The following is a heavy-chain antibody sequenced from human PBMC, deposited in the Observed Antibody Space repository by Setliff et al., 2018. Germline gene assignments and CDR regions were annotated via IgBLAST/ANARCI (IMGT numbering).Heavy chain of an antibody. D-gene: IGHD1-7*01. J-gene: IGHJ4*02. Sequence: QPGGSLRLSCAASGFTFSNYAMNWVRQAPGKGLEWVSVISDSGGTTYYADSVKGRFTISRDNSKNTLYLQMNSLRAEDTAVYYCAKKLPGVRYFDYCGQGTLVTVSS. CDR3: AKKLPGVRYFDY. CDR2: ISDSGGTT. CDR1: GFTFSNYA. V-gene: IGHV3-23*01.